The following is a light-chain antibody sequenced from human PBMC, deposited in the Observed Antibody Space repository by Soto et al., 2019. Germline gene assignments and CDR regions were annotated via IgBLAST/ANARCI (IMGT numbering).Light chain of an antibody. CDR2: DAS. CDR3: QQRSNWWT. J-gene: IGKJ1*01. CDR1: QSVRSRY. V-gene: IGKV3D-20*02. Sequence: EIVLTQSPGTLSLSPGERATLSCRASQSVRSRYLAWYQQKPGQAPRLLIYDASNRATGIPARFSGSGSGTDFTLTISSLEPEDFAVYYCQQRSNWWTFGQGTKVDIK.